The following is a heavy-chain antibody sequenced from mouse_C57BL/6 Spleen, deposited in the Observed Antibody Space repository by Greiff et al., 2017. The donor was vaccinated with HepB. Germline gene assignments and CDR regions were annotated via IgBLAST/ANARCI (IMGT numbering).Heavy chain of an antibody. J-gene: IGHJ3*01. D-gene: IGHD2-1*01. V-gene: IGHV14-4*01. CDR2: IDPENGDT. CDR3: TTLYGNYTWFAY. Sequence: VQLKESGAELVRPGASVKLSCTASGFNIKDDYMHWVKQRPEQGLEWIGWIDPENGDTEYASKFQGKATITADTSSNTAYLQLSSLTSEDTAVYYCTTLYGNYTWFAYWGQGTLVTVSA. CDR1: GFNIKDDY.